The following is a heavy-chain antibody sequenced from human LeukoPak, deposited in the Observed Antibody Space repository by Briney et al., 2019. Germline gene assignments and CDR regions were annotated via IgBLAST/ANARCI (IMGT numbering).Heavy chain of an antibody. D-gene: IGHD4-17*01. CDR2: IYYSGST. CDR1: GGSVSSGSYY. V-gene: IGHV4-61*01. J-gene: IGHJ4*02. CDR3: ARADYGDYGEYYFDY. Sequence: SETLSLTCTVSGGSVSSGSYYWSWIRQPPGKGLEWIGDIYYSGSTNYNPSLKSRVTISVDTSKNQFSLKLSSVTAADTAVYYCARADYGDYGEYYFDYWGQGTLATVSS.